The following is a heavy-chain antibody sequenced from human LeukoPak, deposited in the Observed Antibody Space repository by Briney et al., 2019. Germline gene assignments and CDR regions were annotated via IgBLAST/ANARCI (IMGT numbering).Heavy chain of an antibody. V-gene: IGHV4-34*01. CDR1: GGSFSDYY. D-gene: IGHD1-26*01. CDR2: INHSGSS. Sequence: PSETLSLTCAVYGGSFSDYYWSWIRQPPGKGLEWIGEINHSGSSNNHPSLKSRVTISVDTSKNQFSLKLSSVTAADTAMYFCAREEMPGKFDYWGQGTLVTVSS. CDR3: AREEMPGKFDY. J-gene: IGHJ4*02.